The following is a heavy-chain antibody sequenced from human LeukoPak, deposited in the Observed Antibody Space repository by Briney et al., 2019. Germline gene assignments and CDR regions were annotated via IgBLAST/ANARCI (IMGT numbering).Heavy chain of an antibody. CDR2: ISSSGSTI. CDR1: GFTFSSYE. CDR3: ARVGRPCGGDCYSRAFDI. V-gene: IGHV3-48*03. D-gene: IGHD2-21*02. Sequence: GGSLRLSCAASGFTFSSYEMNWVRQAPGKGLEWVSYISSSGSTIYYADSVKGRFTISRDNAKNSLYLQMNSLRAEDTAVYYCARVGRPCGGDCYSRAFDIWGQGTMVTVSS. J-gene: IGHJ3*02.